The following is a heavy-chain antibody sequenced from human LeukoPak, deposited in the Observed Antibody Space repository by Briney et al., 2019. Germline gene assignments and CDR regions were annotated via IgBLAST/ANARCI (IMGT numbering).Heavy chain of an antibody. CDR1: GFTFSSYA. V-gene: IGHV3-30-3*01. CDR3: ARNDGYNGYYFGY. J-gene: IGHJ4*02. Sequence: PGRSLRLSCAASGFTFSSYAMHWVRQAPGKGLEWVAVISYDGSNKYYADSVKGRFTISRDNSKNTLYLQMNSLRAEDTAVYYCARNDGYNGYYFGYWGQGTLVTVSS. CDR2: ISYDGSNK. D-gene: IGHD5-24*01.